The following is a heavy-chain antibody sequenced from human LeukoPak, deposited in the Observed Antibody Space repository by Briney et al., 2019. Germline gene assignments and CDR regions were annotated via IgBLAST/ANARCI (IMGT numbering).Heavy chain of an antibody. CDR1: GFTFSSYS. J-gene: IGHJ2*01. CDR2: ISSSSSYI. Sequence: GGSLRLSCAASGFTFSSYSMNWVRQAPGKGLEWVSSISSSSSYIYYADSVKDRFTISRDNAKNSLYLQMNSLRAEDTAVYYCARNVDTAMVTMDWYFDLWGRGTLVTVSS. CDR3: ARNVDTAMVTMDWYFDL. V-gene: IGHV3-21*01. D-gene: IGHD5-18*01.